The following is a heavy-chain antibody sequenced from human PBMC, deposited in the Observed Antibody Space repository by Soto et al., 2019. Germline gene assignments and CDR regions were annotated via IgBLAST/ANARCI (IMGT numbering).Heavy chain of an antibody. CDR3: AKDQSTDYGMDV. Sequence: GGSLRLSCAASGFTFYDYTMHWVRQAPGKGLEWVSLISWDGGSTYYADSVKGRFTISRDNSKNSLYLQMNSLRTEDTALYYCAKDQSTDYGMDVWGQGTTVTVSS. V-gene: IGHV3-43*01. CDR2: ISWDGGST. CDR1: GFTFYDYT. J-gene: IGHJ6*02.